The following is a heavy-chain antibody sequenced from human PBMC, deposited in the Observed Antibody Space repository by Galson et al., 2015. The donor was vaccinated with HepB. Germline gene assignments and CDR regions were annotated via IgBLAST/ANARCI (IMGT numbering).Heavy chain of an antibody. D-gene: IGHD3-22*01. CDR3: AKDQMYYYDSSGSGFDFWYFDL. CDR2: ISSSSSYT. V-gene: IGHV3-11*05. CDR1: GFTFSDYY. Sequence: SLRLSCAASGFTFSDYYMSWIRQAPGKGLEWVSYISSSSSYTNYADSVKGRFTISRDNAKNSLYLQMNSLRAEDTAVYYCAKDQMYYYDSSGSGFDFWYFDLWGRGTLVTVSS. J-gene: IGHJ2*01.